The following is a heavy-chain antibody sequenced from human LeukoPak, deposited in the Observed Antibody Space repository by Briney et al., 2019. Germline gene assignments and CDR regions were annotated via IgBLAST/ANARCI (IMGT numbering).Heavy chain of an antibody. Sequence: TLSLTCAVSSGPLSGYSWGWIRQAPGKGLGWIGEFHHSVSTPYNSTLTNRVTLSLDKHKRPLSLFLSAVTAADTAVYYCTKQSGTVTPLDYWGQGILVTVSS. CDR1: SGPLSGYS. CDR2: FHHSVST. D-gene: IGHD4-17*01. CDR3: TKQSGTVTPLDY. J-gene: IGHJ4*02. V-gene: IGHV4-34*01.